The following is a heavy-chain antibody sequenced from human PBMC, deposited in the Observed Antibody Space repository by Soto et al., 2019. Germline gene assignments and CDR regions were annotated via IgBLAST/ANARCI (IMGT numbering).Heavy chain of an antibody. V-gene: IGHV3-21*01. CDR3: ARGIRGYHDY. CDR2: ISSSSSYI. D-gene: IGHD5-18*01. Sequence: VGSRSLSCAASGFIFSSYSMNWVRQAPGKGLEWVSSISSSSSYIYYADSVKGRFTISRDNAKNSLYLQMNSLRAEDTAVYYCARGIRGYHDYWGQGTLVTVSS. CDR1: GFIFSSYS. J-gene: IGHJ4*02.